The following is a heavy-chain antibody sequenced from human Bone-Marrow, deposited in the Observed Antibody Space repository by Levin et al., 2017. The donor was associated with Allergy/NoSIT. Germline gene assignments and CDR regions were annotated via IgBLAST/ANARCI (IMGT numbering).Heavy chain of an antibody. D-gene: IGHD2-2*01. J-gene: IGHJ4*02. CDR3: AKACPYCSSTSRELDY. V-gene: IGHV3-23*01. CDR1: GFTFSSYA. Sequence: GESLKISCAASGFTFSSYAMSWVRQAPGKGLEWVSAISGSGGSTYYADSVKGRFTISRDNSKNTLYLQINSLRAEDTAVYYCAKACPYCSSTSRELDYWGQGTLVTVSS. CDR2: ISGSGGST.